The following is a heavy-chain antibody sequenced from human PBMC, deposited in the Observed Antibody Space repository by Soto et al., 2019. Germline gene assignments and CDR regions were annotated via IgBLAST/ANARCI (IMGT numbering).Heavy chain of an antibody. Sequence: QVQLVQSGAEVKKPGSSVKVSCKASGGTFSSYAISWVRQAPGQGLEWMGGIIPIFGTANYAQKFQGRVTITADESTSTAYMELSSLRSEDTAVYYCARDDLGSGSYVSTYYYYGMDVWGQGTTVTVSS. CDR1: GGTFSSYA. CDR2: IIPIFGTA. CDR3: ARDDLGSGSYVSTYYYYGMDV. V-gene: IGHV1-69*12. J-gene: IGHJ6*02. D-gene: IGHD3-10*02.